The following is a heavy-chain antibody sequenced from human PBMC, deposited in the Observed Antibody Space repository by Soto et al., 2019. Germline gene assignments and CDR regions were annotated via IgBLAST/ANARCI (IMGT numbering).Heavy chain of an antibody. CDR2: ISGSGGST. D-gene: IGHD6-19*01. CDR3: AKDQSSGWPVNFDY. CDR1: GFTFSSYA. V-gene: IGHV3-23*01. J-gene: IGHJ4*02. Sequence: EVQLLESGGGLVQPGGSLRLSCAASGFTFSSYAMSWVRQAPGKGLEWVSAISGSGGSTYSADSVKGRLKIYRDNSKKTLYMKMTSLRAEDTAVYYCAKDQSSGWPVNFDYWGQGTLVTVSS.